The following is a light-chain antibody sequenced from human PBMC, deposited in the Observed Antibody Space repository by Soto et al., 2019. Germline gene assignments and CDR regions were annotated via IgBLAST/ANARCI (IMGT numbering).Light chain of an antibody. CDR2: DAS. Sequence: EIVLTQSPATLSLSPGERATLSCRASQSVSTYVTYLAWYQQKPGQAPRLLIYDASNRATDIPARFSGSGSATDITLIISSLEPEDFADYYCQQRSNWPPVFGGGTKVEIK. CDR3: QQRSNWPPV. V-gene: IGKV3-11*01. J-gene: IGKJ4*01. CDR1: QSVSTY.